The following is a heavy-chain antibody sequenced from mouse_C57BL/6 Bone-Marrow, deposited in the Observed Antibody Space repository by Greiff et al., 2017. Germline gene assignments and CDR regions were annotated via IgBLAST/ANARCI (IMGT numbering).Heavy chain of an antibody. CDR2: IYPGDGDT. CDR1: GYAFSSYW. D-gene: IGHD1-1*01. Sequence: VQLQESGAELVKPGASVKISCKASGYAFSSYWMNWVKQRPGKGLEWIGQIYPGDGDTNYNGKFKGKATLTADKSSSTAYMQLSSLTSEESAVYFCARDGFITSFDYWGQGTTLTVSS. J-gene: IGHJ2*01. CDR3: ARDGFITSFDY. V-gene: IGHV1-80*01.